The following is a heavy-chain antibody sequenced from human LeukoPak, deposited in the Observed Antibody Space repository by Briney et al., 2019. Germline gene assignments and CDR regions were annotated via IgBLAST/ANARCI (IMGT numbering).Heavy chain of an antibody. CDR1: GFAFSSYA. CDR2: ISTTGADT. D-gene: IGHD2-15*01. J-gene: IGHJ6*02. Sequence: SGGSLRLSCATSGFAFSSYAMSWVRQAPGQGLEWVSGISTTGADTYYADSVKGRLTVSRDNFKNTLYLQMNSLRAEDTAVYYCANSLYCSGGSCYNYYGMDVWGQGTTVTVSS. V-gene: IGHV3-23*01. CDR3: ANSLYCSGGSCYNYYGMDV.